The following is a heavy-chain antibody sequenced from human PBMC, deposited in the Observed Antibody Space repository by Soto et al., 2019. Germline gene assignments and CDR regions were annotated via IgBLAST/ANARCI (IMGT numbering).Heavy chain of an antibody. CDR3: ARGSGGYDSSTRYGLDV. D-gene: IGHD6-25*01. CDR2: IYYSGST. CDR1: GGSISSVGHY. Sequence: SETLSLTCSVSGGSISSVGHYWTWIRQQPGKGLEWIGYIYYSGSTDYNPSPKSRVTISVDRSKNQFSLNLSSVTAADTAIYYCARGSGGYDSSTRYGLDVWGQGTTVTVSS. J-gene: IGHJ6*02. V-gene: IGHV4-31*03.